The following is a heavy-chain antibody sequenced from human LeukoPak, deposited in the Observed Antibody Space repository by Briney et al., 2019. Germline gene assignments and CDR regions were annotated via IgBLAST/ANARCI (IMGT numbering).Heavy chain of an antibody. V-gene: IGHV3-74*01. CDR3: ARPSYPHWYFDL. CDR2: INSDGSTT. J-gene: IGHJ2*01. CDR1: GFTFSSYW. Sequence: GGPLRLSCAASGFTFSSYWMHWVRQPPGKGLVWVSRINSDGSTTTYADSVKGRFTISRDNANNTLYLQMNSLSAEDTAVYYCARPSYPHWYFDLWGRGTLVTVSS.